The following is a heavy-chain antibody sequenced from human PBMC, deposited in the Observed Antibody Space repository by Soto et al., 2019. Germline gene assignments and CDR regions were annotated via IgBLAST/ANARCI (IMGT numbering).Heavy chain of an antibody. Sequence: QVQLVQSGAEVKKPGASVKVSCKASGYTFTSYDINWVRQATGQGLEWMGWMNPNSGNTGYAQKFQGRVTMTRNTSTSTAYMELSSLRTEDTAVYYCARERSSGWGVDYWGQGTLVTVSS. CDR2: MNPNSGNT. CDR1: GYTFTSYD. D-gene: IGHD6-19*01. J-gene: IGHJ4*02. CDR3: ARERSSGWGVDY. V-gene: IGHV1-8*01.